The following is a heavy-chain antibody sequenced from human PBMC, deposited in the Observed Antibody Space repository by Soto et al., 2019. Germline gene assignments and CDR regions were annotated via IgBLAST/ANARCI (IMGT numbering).Heavy chain of an antibody. J-gene: IGHJ6*02. CDR2: IWYDGSNK. V-gene: IGHV3-33*01. CDR3: ARDIQLWPLAMDV. D-gene: IGHD5-18*01. Sequence: GGSLRLSCAASGFTFSSYGMHWVRQAPGKGLEWVAVIWYDGSNKYYADSVKGRFTISRDNSKNTLYLQMNSLRAEDTAVYYCARDIQLWPLAMDVWGQGTTVTVSS. CDR1: GFTFSSYG.